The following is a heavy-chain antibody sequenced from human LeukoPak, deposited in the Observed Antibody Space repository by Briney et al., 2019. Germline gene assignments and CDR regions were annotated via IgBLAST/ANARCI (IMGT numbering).Heavy chain of an antibody. CDR1: GYTLTELS. V-gene: IGHV1-24*01. CDR2: FDPEDGET. J-gene: IGHJ3*02. D-gene: IGHD3-22*01. Sequence: ASVKVSCKVSGYTLTELSMHWVRQAPGKGLEWMGGFDPEDGETICAQKFQGRVTMTEDASTDTTYMEVSSLRSEDTAVYYCATSSGFGAFDIWGQGTMVTVSS. CDR3: ATSSGFGAFDI.